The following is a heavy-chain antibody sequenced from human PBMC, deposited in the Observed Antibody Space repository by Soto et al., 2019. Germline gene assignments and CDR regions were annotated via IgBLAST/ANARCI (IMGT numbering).Heavy chain of an antibody. CDR3: ARDIVVVPAATYYYYGMDV. CDR1: GYSFTSYW. Sequence: PGESLKISCKGSGYSFTSYWISWVRQMPGKGLEWMGRIDPSDSYTNYSPSFQGHVTISADKSISTAYLQWSSLKASDTAMYYCARDIVVVPAATYYYYGMDVWGQGTTVTVS. J-gene: IGHJ6*02. CDR2: IDPSDSYT. D-gene: IGHD2-2*01. V-gene: IGHV5-10-1*01.